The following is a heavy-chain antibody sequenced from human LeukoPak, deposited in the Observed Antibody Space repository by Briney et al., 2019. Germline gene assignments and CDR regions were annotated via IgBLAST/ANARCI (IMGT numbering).Heavy chain of an antibody. CDR3: AKWWAYSSSYDY. Sequence: PGGSLRLSCAASGFTFSSNAMSWVRQAPGKGLEWVSAISGSGGSTFYADSVKGRFTISRDNSKNTLYLQMNSLRAEGTAVYYCAKWWAYSSSYDYWGQGTLVTVSS. CDR2: ISGSGGST. D-gene: IGHD6-13*01. CDR1: GFTFSSNA. V-gene: IGHV3-23*01. J-gene: IGHJ4*02.